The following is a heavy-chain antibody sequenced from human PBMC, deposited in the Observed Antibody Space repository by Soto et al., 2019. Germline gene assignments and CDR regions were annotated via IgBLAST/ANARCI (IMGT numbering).Heavy chain of an antibody. CDR2: VHYSGTT. J-gene: IGHJ4*02. CDR1: GGSISSGGYY. V-gene: IGHV4-31*03. D-gene: IGHD5-18*01. Sequence: PSETLSLTCTVSGGSISSGGYYWSWIRHHPGKGLEWIGYVHYSGTTYYNPSLKSRLTLSVDTSKTQFSLNLRTVTAADTAVYYCARDSAGTAMTFDYWGQGTLVTVSS. CDR3: ARDSAGTAMTFDY.